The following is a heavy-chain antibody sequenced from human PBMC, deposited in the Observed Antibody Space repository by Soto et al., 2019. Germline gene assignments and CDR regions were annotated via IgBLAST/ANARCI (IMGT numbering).Heavy chain of an antibody. D-gene: IGHD3-22*01. CDR2: IHSSGSI. CDR3: ARDLDGLHDDTSGPFPRPG. J-gene: IGHJ1*01. CDR1: GGSISSDDYY. Sequence: PSETLSLTCIVSGGSISSDDYYWSWIRQAPGRGLEWIGYIHSSGSIYYNPSLTSRATMSIDTAGNQFSLKVSSVTVADTAVYYCARDLDGLHDDTSGPFPRPGWGQGTLVTVSS. V-gene: IGHV4-30-4*01.